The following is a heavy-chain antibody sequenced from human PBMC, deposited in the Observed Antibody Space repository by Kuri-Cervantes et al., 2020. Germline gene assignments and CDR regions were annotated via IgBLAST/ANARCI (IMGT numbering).Heavy chain of an antibody. D-gene: IGHD3-10*01. Sequence: GGSLRLSCAASGFTSSNYGMHWVRQAPGKGLEWVATISNDGAVQHYADSVKGRFTISRDNSTDTLYLQVNSLRVEDSAVYFCASDYYDAGGSGHWGQGTLVTVSS. CDR1: GFTSSNYG. CDR2: ISNDGAVQ. CDR3: ASDYYDAGGSGH. J-gene: IGHJ4*02. V-gene: IGHV3-30*03.